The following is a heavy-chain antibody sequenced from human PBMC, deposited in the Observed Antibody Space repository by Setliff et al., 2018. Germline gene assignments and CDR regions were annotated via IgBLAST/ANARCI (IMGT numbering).Heavy chain of an antibody. CDR1: GDSIRSSRYY. D-gene: IGHD1-1*01. Sequence: SETLSLTCTVSGDSIRSSRYYWGWIRQPPGKEREWIGSINSSGNNYYNPSLKRRVTISVDTYKKQFSLTLTSVTAAATALYSCRQAVVGRDVFDIWGQGTVVTVSS. J-gene: IGHJ3*02. CDR3: RQAVVGRDVFDI. V-gene: IGHV4-39*07. CDR2: INSSGNN.